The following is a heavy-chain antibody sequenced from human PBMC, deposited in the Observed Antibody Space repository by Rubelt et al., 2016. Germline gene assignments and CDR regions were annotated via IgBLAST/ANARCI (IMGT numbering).Heavy chain of an antibody. Sequence: VQLAESGGDLVQPGGSLRLSCAASGFTFSTYSMHWVRQAPGKGLEWVAVMSYDGSNKYYADSVKGRSTLSRENSKTTLNLQMKSLRVEDTAGYYWARDPFDLSVSGVFPVDVWGQGTTVTVSS. D-gene: IGHD3-3*01. J-gene: IGHJ6*02. CDR3: ARDPFDLSVSGVFPVDV. CDR2: MSYDGSNK. V-gene: IGHV3-30*14. CDR1: GFTFSTYS.